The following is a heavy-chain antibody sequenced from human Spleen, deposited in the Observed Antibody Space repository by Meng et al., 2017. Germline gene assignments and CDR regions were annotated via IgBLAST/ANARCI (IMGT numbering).Heavy chain of an antibody. D-gene: IGHD1-26*01. CDR2: IFHIGST. CDR1: GDSVSGSNW. J-gene: IGHJ4*01. Sequence: QLQLQASGPGLVKPSGTLSLTCAVSGDSVSGSNWWSWVRQPPGKGLEWIGEIFHIGSTNYNPSLKTRVAISVDRSKNQFSLKLTSVTAADTAVYYCARVDRYSGTYFDYWGHGALVTVSS. V-gene: IGHV4-4*02. CDR3: ARVDRYSGTYFDY.